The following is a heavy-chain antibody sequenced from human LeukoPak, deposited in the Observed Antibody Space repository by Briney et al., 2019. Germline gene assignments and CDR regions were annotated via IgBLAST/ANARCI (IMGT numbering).Heavy chain of an antibody. CDR3: VRDSFYTGYDRGFGY. CDR1: GFTFSDHA. J-gene: IGHJ4*02. Sequence: GGSLRLSCATSGFTFSDHALHWVRQAPGKGLQYVSAISRNGTRTFYADSVKDRFIISRDKSTKTLYLQMASLRLKDMGVYYCVRDSFYTGYDRGFGYWGRGTLVTVSS. D-gene: IGHD5-12*01. CDR2: ISRNGTRT. V-gene: IGHV3-64*02.